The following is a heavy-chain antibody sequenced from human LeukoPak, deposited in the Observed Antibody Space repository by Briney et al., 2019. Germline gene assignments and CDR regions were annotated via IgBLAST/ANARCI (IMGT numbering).Heavy chain of an antibody. D-gene: IGHD2-2*01. CDR1: GGSISSGGYS. CDR2: IYYSGST. Sequence: SETLSLTCAVSGGSISSGGYSWSWIRQPPGKGLEWIGYIYYSGSTYYNPSLKSRVTISVDTSKNQFSLKLSSVTAADTAVYYCDREAGSSPMQTNWFDPWGQGTPVTVSS. CDR3: DREAGSSPMQTNWFDP. V-gene: IGHV4-30-4*07. J-gene: IGHJ5*02.